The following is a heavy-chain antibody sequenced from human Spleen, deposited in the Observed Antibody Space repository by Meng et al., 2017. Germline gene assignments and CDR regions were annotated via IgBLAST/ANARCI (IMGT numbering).Heavy chain of an antibody. V-gene: IGHV4-34*01. CDR3: ARVPGGDWYFDL. D-gene: IGHD1-14*01. CDR2: INHSGGT. Sequence: VRLQHWGAGLLKLSGTLSLPGVVSGGSFSDFYWSWIRQPPGKGLGWIGEINHSGGTNYNPSLESRATISVDTSKNQFSLKVSSVTAADTAVYYCARVPGGDWYFDLWGRGTLVTVSS. CDR1: GGSFSDFY. J-gene: IGHJ2*01.